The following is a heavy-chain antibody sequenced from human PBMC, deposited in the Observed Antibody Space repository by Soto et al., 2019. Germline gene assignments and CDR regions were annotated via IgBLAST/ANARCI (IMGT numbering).Heavy chain of an antibody. CDR3: AVLLRSTCGMEV. V-gene: IGHV4-4*02. CDR1: GGPISSINW. D-gene: IGHD3-3*01. CDR2: IHHSGST. Sequence: QVQLQEWGPGLVKPSGTLSLTCAVSGGPISSINWWTWVHQPPWKGLEWIGEIHHSGSTNYTPSLKCRDSMSVDKSTYQFSLKVTSVSAAHKAVYYCAVLLRSTCGMEVWGQGTTVTVSS. J-gene: IGHJ6*02.